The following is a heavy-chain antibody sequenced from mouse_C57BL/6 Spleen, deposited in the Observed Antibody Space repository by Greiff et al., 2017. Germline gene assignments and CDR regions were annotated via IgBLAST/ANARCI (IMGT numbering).Heavy chain of an antibody. V-gene: IGHV1-82*01. CDR2: IYPGDGDT. CDR1: GYAFSSSW. Sequence: VKLMESGPELVKPGASVKISCKASGYAFSSSWMNWVKQRPGKGLEWIGRIYPGDGDTNYNGKFKGKATLTADKSSSTAYMQLSSLTSEDSAVYFCARDYGSSPGWFAYWGQGTLVTVSA. J-gene: IGHJ3*01. D-gene: IGHD1-1*01. CDR3: ARDYGSSPGWFAY.